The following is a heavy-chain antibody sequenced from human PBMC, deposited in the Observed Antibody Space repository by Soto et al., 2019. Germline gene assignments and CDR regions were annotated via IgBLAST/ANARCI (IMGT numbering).Heavy chain of an antibody. CDR1: GFTFRDFY. V-gene: IGHV3-11*01. CDR3: ARDRGYGGDYFDY. CDR2: IHSSGDTM. D-gene: IGHD3-10*01. Sequence: QVQLVESGGALVKPGGSLRLSCAASGFTFRDFYMSWIRQAPGKGLEWVSYIHSSGDTMYYADSVKGRFTISRDNAKNPLYLQMNSLRAEDTAVYYCARDRGYGGDYFDYWGQGTLVTVSS. J-gene: IGHJ4*02.